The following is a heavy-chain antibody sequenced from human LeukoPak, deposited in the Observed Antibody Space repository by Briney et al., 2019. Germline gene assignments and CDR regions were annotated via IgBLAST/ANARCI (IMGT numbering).Heavy chain of an antibody. D-gene: IGHD5-24*01. J-gene: IGHJ4*02. CDR2: INPADSDT. Sequence: GESLKISCKASGYSFTSYWIAWVRQMPGKGVEWMGIINPADSDTRYSLSIQGQVTISADRSISTAYLQWSSLKASDTAMYYCARGEGGYNYAFWGQGTLVSVSS. CDR1: GYSFTSYW. V-gene: IGHV5-51*01. CDR3: ARGEGGYNYAF.